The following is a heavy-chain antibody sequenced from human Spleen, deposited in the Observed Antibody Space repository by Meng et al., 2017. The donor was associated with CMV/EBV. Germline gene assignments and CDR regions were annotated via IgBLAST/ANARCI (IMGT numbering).Heavy chain of an antibody. CDR1: GYSLSSYG. D-gene: IGHD2-21*02. CDR3: ATYGTAVVYNTDV. Sequence: ASVKVSCKASGYSLSSYGISWVRQAPGQGLEWMGWISGYNGNTNYAQKVQGRVTMTTDTSTSTAYMELRSLRFDDTAVYYCATYGTAVVYNTDVWGQGTTVTVSS. CDR2: ISGYNGNT. J-gene: IGHJ6*02. V-gene: IGHV1-18*01.